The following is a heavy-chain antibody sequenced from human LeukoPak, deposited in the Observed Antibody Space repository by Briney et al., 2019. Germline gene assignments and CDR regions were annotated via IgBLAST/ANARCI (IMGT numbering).Heavy chain of an antibody. D-gene: IGHD3-22*01. CDR2: IYYSGST. J-gene: IGHJ4*02. CDR1: GGSISSGGYY. Sequence: SQTLSLTCTVSGGSISSGGYYWSWIRQHPGKGLEWIGYIYYSGSTYYNPSLKSRVTISVDTSKNQFSLKLSSVTAADTAVYYCARVPGDSSGYFAGEFFDYWGQGTLVTVSS. V-gene: IGHV4-31*03. CDR3: ARVPGDSSGYFAGEFFDY.